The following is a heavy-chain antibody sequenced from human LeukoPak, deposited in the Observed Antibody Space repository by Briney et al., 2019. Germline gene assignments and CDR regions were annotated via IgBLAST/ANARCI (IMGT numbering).Heavy chain of an antibody. CDR3: ARSPATYCSSTSCYSRDY. V-gene: IGHV5-51*01. J-gene: IGHJ4*02. CDR1: GYSFTSYW. Sequence: GESLKISCKGSGYSFTSYWIGWVRQMPGKGLEWMGIIYPGDSDTRYSPSFQGQVTISADKSISTAYLQWSSLKASDTAMYYCARSPATYCSSTSCYSRDYWGQGTLVTVYS. CDR2: IYPGDSDT. D-gene: IGHD2-2*01.